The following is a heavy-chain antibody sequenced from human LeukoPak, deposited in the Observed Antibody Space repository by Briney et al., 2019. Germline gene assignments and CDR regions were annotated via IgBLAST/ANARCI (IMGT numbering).Heavy chain of an antibody. CDR1: GGSISSYY. D-gene: IGHD1-7*01. Sequence: SETLSLTCTVSGGSISSYYWSWIRQPPGKGLEWIGYIYHSGSTNYNPSLKSRVTISVDTSKNQFSLKLSSVTAADTAVYYCARLYNWNYRRSYWFDPWGQGTLVTVSS. CDR2: IYHSGST. CDR3: ARLYNWNYRRSYWFDP. J-gene: IGHJ5*02. V-gene: IGHV4-59*12.